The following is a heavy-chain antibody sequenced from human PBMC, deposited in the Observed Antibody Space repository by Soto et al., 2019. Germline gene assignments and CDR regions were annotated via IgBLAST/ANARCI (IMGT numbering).Heavy chain of an antibody. Sequence: GGSLRLSCAASGFTFSSYGMHWVRQAPGKGLEWVAVISYDGSNKYYADSVKGRFTISRDNSKNTLYLQMNSLRAEDTAVYYCAKDIKQAGPLYYYYGMDVWGQGTTVTVSS. CDR1: GFTFSSYG. CDR2: ISYDGSNK. J-gene: IGHJ6*02. CDR3: AKDIKQAGPLYYYYGMDV. V-gene: IGHV3-30*18. D-gene: IGHD6-13*01.